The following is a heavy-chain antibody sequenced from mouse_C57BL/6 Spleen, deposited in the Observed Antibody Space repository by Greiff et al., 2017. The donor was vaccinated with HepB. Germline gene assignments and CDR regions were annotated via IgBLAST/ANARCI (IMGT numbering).Heavy chain of an antibody. CDR1: GFTFSSYA. CDR2: ISDGGSYT. Sequence: EVQGVESGGGLVKPGGSLKLSCAASGFTFSSYAMSWVRQTPEKRLEWVATISDGGSYTYYPDNVKGRFTISRDNAKNNLYLQMSHLKSEDTAMYYCARDPTTVVPYAMDYWGQGTSVTVSS. D-gene: IGHD1-1*01. CDR3: ARDPTTVVPYAMDY. J-gene: IGHJ4*01. V-gene: IGHV5-4*01.